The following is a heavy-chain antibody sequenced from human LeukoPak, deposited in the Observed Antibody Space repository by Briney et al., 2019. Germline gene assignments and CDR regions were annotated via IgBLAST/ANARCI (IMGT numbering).Heavy chain of an antibody. J-gene: IGHJ4*02. V-gene: IGHV4-59*08. CDR1: GGSISSYY. CDR3: ARGLAAADGGVFDY. Sequence: KPSETLSLTCSVSGGSISSYYWSWIRQPPGKGLEWIGYIYYSGRTSYNPSLKSRVTISVDTSKNQFSLKLSSLTAADMAVYYCARGLAAADGGVFDYWGQGTLVTVSS. CDR2: IYYSGRT. D-gene: IGHD6-13*01.